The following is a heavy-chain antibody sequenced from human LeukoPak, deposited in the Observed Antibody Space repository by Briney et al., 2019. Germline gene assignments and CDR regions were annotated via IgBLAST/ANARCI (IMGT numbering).Heavy chain of an antibody. J-gene: IGHJ4*02. CDR2: IYYSGST. CDR3: ARDARDFWSGYIDY. V-gene: IGHV4-59*01. Sequence: KTSETLSLTCTVSGGSISSYYWSWIRQPPGKGLEWIGYIYYSGSTNYNPSLKSRVTISVDTSKNQFSLKLSSVTAADTAVYYCARDARDFWSGYIDYWGQGTLVTVSS. D-gene: IGHD3-3*01. CDR1: GGSISSYY.